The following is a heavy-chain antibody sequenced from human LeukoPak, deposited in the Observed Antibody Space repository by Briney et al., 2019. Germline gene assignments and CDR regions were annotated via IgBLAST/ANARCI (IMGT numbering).Heavy chain of an antibody. CDR1: GFTFSSYA. V-gene: IGHV3-66*01. CDR2: IASGGST. D-gene: IGHD3/OR15-3a*01. CDR3: ATRGLSGYYYGMDV. Sequence: GGSLRLSCAASGFTFSSYAMSWVRLAPGKGLEWVSIIASGGSTHYADSVKGRFTISRDNSKNTMYLQMNSLRAEDTAVYYCATRGLSGYYYGMDVWGQGTTVTVSS. J-gene: IGHJ6*02.